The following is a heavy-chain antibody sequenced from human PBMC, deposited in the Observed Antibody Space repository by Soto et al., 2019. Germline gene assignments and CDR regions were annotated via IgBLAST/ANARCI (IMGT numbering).Heavy chain of an antibody. CDR1: GGSISSSSYY. V-gene: IGHV4-39*01. Sequence: SETLSLTCTVSGGSISSSSYYWGWIRQPPGKGLEWIGSIYYSGSTYYNPSLKSRVTISVGTSKNQFSLKLSSVTAADTAVYYCARLPRTVYYYYYMDVWGKGTTVTVSS. J-gene: IGHJ6*03. CDR3: ARLPRTVYYYYYMDV. CDR2: IYYSGST.